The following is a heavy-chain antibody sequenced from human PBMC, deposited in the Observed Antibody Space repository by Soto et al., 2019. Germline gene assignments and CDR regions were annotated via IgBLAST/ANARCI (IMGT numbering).Heavy chain of an antibody. CDR3: VRTNDIYDTVDPFDI. V-gene: IGHV6-1*01. CDR1: GDNVSSKSAA. D-gene: IGHD3-22*01. CDR2: TYYRSKWFD. Sequence: SQTLSLTCVISGDNVSSKSAAWNWIRQSPSRGLEWLGRTYYRSKWFDDYAVSVKSRLTVKSDTSKNHFSLHLNSVTPEDTAVYYCVRTNDIYDTVDPFDIWGHGTMVTVSS. J-gene: IGHJ3*02.